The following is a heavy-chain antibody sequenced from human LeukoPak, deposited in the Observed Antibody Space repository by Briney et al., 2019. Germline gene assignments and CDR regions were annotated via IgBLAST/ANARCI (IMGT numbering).Heavy chain of an antibody. J-gene: IGHJ4*02. CDR2: IRNDGRNK. V-gene: IGHV3-30*02. CDR1: GFTFSDHY. D-gene: IGHD1-26*01. CDR3: AKGLRKLIVGSTEYYFDY. Sequence: GGSLGLSCAASGFTFSDHYMDWVRQAPGKGLEWVAFIRNDGRNKYYADSVKGRFTISRDNSKNTLYLQMNSLRAEDTAVYYCAKGLRKLIVGSTEYYFDYWGQGTLVTVSS.